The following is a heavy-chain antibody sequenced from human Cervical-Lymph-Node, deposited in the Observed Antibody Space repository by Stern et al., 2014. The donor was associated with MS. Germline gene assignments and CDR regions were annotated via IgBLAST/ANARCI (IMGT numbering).Heavy chain of an antibody. D-gene: IGHD1-26*01. J-gene: IGHJ2*01. CDR3: ARGREPRYFDL. CDR1: GYTFTSYG. V-gene: IGHV1-8*01. CDR2: MIPNSGNP. Sequence: QVQLVQSGAEVKKPGASVKVSCKAAGYTFTSYGINWVRQATGQRPEWMGWMIPNSGNPGYAQKFQGRVTMTRNTSIDTAYMELNSLSSDDTAVYYCARGREPRYFDLWGRGTLVTVSS.